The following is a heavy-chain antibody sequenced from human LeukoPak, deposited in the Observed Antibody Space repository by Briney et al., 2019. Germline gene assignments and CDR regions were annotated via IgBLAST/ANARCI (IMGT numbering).Heavy chain of an antibody. D-gene: IGHD2-15*01. V-gene: IGHV4-39*07. CDR2: INHSGST. J-gene: IGHJ3*02. Sequence: KTSETLSLTCTVSGGSISSGGYYWSWIRQPPGKGLEWIGEINHSGSTNYNPSLKSRVTISVDTSKNQFSLKLSSVTAADTAVYYCARVRRVVVAATAVGDAFDIWGQGTMVTVSS. CDR3: ARVRRVVVAATAVGDAFDI. CDR1: GGSISSGGYY.